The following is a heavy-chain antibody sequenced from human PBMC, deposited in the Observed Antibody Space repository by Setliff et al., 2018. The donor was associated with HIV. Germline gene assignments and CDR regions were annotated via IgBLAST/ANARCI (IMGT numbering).Heavy chain of an antibody. CDR1: GYNFTSYY. CDR3: ASQGWGTAFDI. V-gene: IGHV1-18*04. J-gene: IGHJ3*02. CDR2: ISAYNGNT. Sequence: ASVKVSCKASGYNFTSYYMHWVRQAPGQGLEWMGWISAYNGNTNYAQKLQGRVTMTTDTSTSTAYMELRSLRSDDTAVYYCASQGWGTAFDIWGQGTMVTVSS. D-gene: IGHD7-27*01.